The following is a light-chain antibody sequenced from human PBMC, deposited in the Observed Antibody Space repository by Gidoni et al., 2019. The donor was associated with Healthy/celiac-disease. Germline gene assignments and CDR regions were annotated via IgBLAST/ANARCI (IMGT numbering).Light chain of an antibody. CDR2: GAS. CDR3: QQYNNWPPYT. J-gene: IGKJ2*01. Sequence: EIVMTPSQATLSVSPGERATLSCRSRQSVSSNLAWYQQKPGQAPRLLIYGASTRATGIPARFSGSGSGTEFTLTISSLQSEDFAVYYCQQYNNWPPYTFGQXTKLEIK. CDR1: QSVSSN. V-gene: IGKV3-15*01.